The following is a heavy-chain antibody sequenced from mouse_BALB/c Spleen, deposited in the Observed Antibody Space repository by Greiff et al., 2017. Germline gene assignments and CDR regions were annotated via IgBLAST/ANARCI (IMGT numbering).Heavy chain of an antibody. J-gene: IGHJ2*01. CDR2: INPSNGGT. V-gene: IGHV1S81*02. CDR1: GYTFTSYY. Sequence: QVQLKQSGAELVKPGASVKLSCKASGYTFTSYYMYWVKQRPGQGLEWIGEINPSNGGTNFNEKFKSKATLTVDKSSSTAYMQLSSLTSEDSAVYYCTRSGTEAFDYWGQGTTLTVSS. D-gene: IGHD3-3*01. CDR3: TRSGTEAFDY.